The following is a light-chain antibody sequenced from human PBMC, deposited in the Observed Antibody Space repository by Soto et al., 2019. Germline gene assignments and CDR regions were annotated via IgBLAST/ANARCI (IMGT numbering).Light chain of an antibody. CDR2: LNSDGSH. Sequence: LVLTQPPSASASLGASVKLTCTLSSGHNSYAIAWHQQQPEKGPRYLMKLNSDGSHSKGDGIPDRFSGSSSGAERYLTIPSLQSEDEADYYCQTWSTDIRVFGGGTKLTVL. CDR3: QTWSTDIRV. V-gene: IGLV4-69*01. CDR1: SGHNSYA. J-gene: IGLJ3*02.